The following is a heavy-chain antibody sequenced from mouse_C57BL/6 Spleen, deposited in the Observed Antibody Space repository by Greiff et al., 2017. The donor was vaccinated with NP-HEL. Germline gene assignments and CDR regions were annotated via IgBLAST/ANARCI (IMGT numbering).Heavy chain of an antibody. Sequence: QVQLQQPGAELVKPGASVKLSCKASGYTFTSYWMHWVRQRPGRGLEWIGRIDPNSGGTKYNEKFKSKATLTVDTPSSTAYMQLSSVTAEDSSVYSCARSRDSLAYWGQGTLVTVSA. J-gene: IGHJ3*01. CDR2: IDPNSGGT. D-gene: IGHD6-2*01. CDR3: ARSRDSLAY. CDR1: GYTFTSYW. V-gene: IGHV1-72*01.